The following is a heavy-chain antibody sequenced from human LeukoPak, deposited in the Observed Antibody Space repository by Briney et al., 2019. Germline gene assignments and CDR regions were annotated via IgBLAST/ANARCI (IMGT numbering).Heavy chain of an antibody. D-gene: IGHD2/OR15-2a*01. J-gene: IGHJ3*02. CDR1: GVSISTSNYY. CDR3: ARRTGMRRILDALDI. V-gene: IGHV4-39*01. CDR2: IYYGGST. Sequence: SETLSLTCTVSGVSISTSNYYWGWIPPPPGKGLEWIGSIYYGGSTHYNPSLKTRITISIDSSKNHFTVRLSSATGADSAVYYCARRTGMRRILDALDIWGQGTKVTVSS.